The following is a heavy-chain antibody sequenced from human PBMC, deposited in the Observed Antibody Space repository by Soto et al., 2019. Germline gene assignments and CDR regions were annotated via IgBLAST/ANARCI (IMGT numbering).Heavy chain of an antibody. D-gene: IGHD3-9*01. CDR2: VYDNGSP. J-gene: IGHJ4*02. V-gene: IGHV4-59*01. CDR1: GGPISVYY. CDR3: ARGVGSSPPRY. Sequence: PSETLSLTCTISGGPISVYYWSWIRQSPRQGLEWIGYVYDNGSPYYSPSLKSRVTISADPSKNQISLMLTSAPAADTPVNYCARGVGSSPPRYWGRGTLVTVS.